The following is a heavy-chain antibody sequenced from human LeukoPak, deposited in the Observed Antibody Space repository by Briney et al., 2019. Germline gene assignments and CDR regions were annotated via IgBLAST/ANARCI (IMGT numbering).Heavy chain of an antibody. CDR3: ARDGGGYSYGYDYNWFDP. CDR2: IYTSGST. J-gene: IGHJ5*02. V-gene: IGHV4-4*07. Sequence: PSETLSLTCTVSGGSISSYYWSWIRQPAGKGLEWIGCIYTSGSTNYNPSLKSRVTMSVDTSKNQFSLKLSSVTAADTAVYYCARDGGGYSYGYDYNWFDPWGQGTLDTVSS. CDR1: GGSISSYY. D-gene: IGHD5-18*01.